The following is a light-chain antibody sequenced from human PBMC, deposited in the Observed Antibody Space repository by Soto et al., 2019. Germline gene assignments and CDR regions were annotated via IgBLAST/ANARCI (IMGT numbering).Light chain of an antibody. CDR3: SSYTSSSTYV. J-gene: IGLJ1*01. Sequence: ALTQPASVSGPPGQSLTISCTGTSSDVGGYNYVSWYQQHPGKAPKLMIYEVSNRPSGVSNRFSGSKAGNTASLPISGLQAEDEADYYCSSYTSSSTYVSGTGTKGTV. V-gene: IGLV2-14*01. CDR2: EVS. CDR1: SSDVGGYNY.